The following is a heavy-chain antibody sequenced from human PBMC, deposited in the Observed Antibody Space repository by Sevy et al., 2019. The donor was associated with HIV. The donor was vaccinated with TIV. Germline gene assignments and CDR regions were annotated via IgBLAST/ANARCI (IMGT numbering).Heavy chain of an antibody. Sequence: GGSLRLSCTAFGFPFDTFALNWVRQAPGKGLEWVSTIGRGPENIHYADSVKGRFTISRDNSRNTVYMQLNKLRAEDTAMYYCGSWGKAHLDSWGQGTPVTVSS. CDR1: GFPFDTFA. CDR2: IGRGPENI. CDR3: GSWGKAHLDS. V-gene: IGHV3-23*01. J-gene: IGHJ4*02. D-gene: IGHD3-16*01.